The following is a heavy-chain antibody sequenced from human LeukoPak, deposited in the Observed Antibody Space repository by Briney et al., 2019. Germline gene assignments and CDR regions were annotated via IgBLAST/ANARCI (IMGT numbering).Heavy chain of an antibody. V-gene: IGHV3-15*01. CDR1: GFTVSSNY. J-gene: IGHJ4*02. D-gene: IGHD3-3*01. CDR3: TPNGVY. CDR2: IKSKTEGGTI. Sequence: GGSLRLSCAASGFTVSSNYMSWVRQAPGKGLEWVGRIKSKTEGGTIDYAAPVKGRFTISRDDSKNTLYLQMNSLKTEDTAVYYCTPNGVYWGQGNLVTVSS.